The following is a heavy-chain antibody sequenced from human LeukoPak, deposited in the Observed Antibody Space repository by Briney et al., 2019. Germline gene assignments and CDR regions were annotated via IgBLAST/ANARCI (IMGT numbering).Heavy chain of an antibody. CDR3: ARDHSTTVYYFDY. V-gene: IGHV3-33*08. Sequence: GGSLRLSCGASGFSFSDYPMGWVRQAPGKGLEWVAVIWYDGSKKYYTDSVKGRFTISRDNSKNTLYLQMNSLRVEDTAVYYCARDHSTTVYYFDYWGQGTLVTVSS. CDR2: IWYDGSKK. D-gene: IGHD4-17*01. CDR1: GFSFSDYP. J-gene: IGHJ4*02.